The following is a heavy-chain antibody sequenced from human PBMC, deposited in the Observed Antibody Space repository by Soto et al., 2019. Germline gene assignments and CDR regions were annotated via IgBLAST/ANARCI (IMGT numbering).Heavy chain of an antibody. D-gene: IGHD3-22*01. CDR3: ARDKAPYDSSGYYLGFDY. V-gene: IGHV1-46*03. CDR2: INPSGGST. Sequence: GASVKVSCKASGYTFTSYYMHWVRQAPGQGLEWMGIINPSGGSTSYAQKFQGRVTMTRDTSTSTVYMELSSLRSEDTAVYYCARDKAPYDSSGYYLGFDYWGQGTLVTVSS. J-gene: IGHJ4*02. CDR1: GYTFTSYY.